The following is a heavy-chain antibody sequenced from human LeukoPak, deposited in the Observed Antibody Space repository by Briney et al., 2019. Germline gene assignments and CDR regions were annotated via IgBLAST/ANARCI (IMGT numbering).Heavy chain of an antibody. V-gene: IGHV3-7*01. CDR2: IKQDGSAE. D-gene: IGHD2-2*02. CDR1: GFAFSTYW. Sequence: PGGSLRLSCAASGFAFSTYWMTWVRQAPGKGLEWVANIKQDGSAEYFVDSVKGRITISRDNAKNPVYLQMNSLRGEDTAVYYCARHARYKFDCWGQGTLVTVSP. J-gene: IGHJ4*02. CDR3: ARHARYKFDC.